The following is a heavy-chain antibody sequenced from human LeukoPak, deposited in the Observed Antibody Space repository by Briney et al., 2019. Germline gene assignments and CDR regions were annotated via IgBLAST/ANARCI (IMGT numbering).Heavy chain of an antibody. V-gene: IGHV4-4*07. D-gene: IGHD5-18*01. CDR1: GGSISSYY. CDR2: IYTSGST. CDR3: AREGSYGSYYYYYMGV. Sequence: SETLSLTCTVSGGSISSYYWSWIRQPAGKGLEWIGRIYTSGSTNYNPSLKSRVTMSVDTSKNQFSLKLSSVTAADTAVYYCAREGSYGSYYYYYMGVWGKGTTVTVSS. J-gene: IGHJ6*03.